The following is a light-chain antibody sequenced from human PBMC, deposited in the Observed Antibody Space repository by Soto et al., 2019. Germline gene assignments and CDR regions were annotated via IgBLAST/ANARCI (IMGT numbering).Light chain of an antibody. J-gene: IGKJ1*01. CDR2: DAS. CDR3: QVPAFWPS. V-gene: IGKV3-11*01. CDR1: QSVSTS. Sequence: IVLTQSPATLSLSPGERAALSCRASQSVSTSLAWYQHKPSQAPRLFIYDASKRAPGIPARFSGSGSGTNFTLTISTLEPEDFAVYYCQVPAFWPSFAQGTRVDTK.